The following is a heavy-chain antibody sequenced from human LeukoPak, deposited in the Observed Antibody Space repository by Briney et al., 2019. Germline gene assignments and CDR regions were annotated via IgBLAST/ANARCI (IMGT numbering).Heavy chain of an antibody. V-gene: IGHV3-21*01. CDR3: ASASYYDILTGYYTSAHSDY. D-gene: IGHD3-9*01. Sequence: GGSLRLSCAASGFIFSSYSMNWVRQAPGKGLEWVSSISSSSSYIYYADSVKGRFTISRDNAKNSLYLQMNSLRAEDTAVYYCASASYYDILTGYYTSAHSDYWGQGTLVTVSS. CDR2: ISSSSSYI. CDR1: GFIFSSYS. J-gene: IGHJ4*02.